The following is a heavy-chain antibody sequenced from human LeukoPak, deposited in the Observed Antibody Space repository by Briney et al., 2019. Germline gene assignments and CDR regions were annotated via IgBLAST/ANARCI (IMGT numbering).Heavy chain of an antibody. D-gene: IGHD3-16*02. V-gene: IGHV4-59*08. CDR1: GGSISSYY. Sequence: SETLSLTCTVSGGSISSYYWSWIRQPPGKGLEWIGYIYYSGSTNYNPSLKSRVTISVDTSKNQFSLKLSSVTAADTAVYYCARGLDLGDYDYVWGSHRSYYFDYWGQGTLVTVSS. J-gene: IGHJ4*02. CDR2: IYYSGST. CDR3: ARGLDLGDYDYVWGSHRSYYFDY.